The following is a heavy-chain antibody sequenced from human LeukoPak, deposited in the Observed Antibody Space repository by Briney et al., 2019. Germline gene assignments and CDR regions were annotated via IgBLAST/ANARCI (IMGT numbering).Heavy chain of an antibody. CDR2: ISGSGGST. CDR3: AKERYSSGWYDY. J-gene: IGHJ4*02. D-gene: IGHD6-19*01. CDR1: GFTFSSYG. V-gene: IGHV3-23*01. Sequence: GGTLRLSCAASGFTFSSYGMSWVRQAPGKGLEWVSAISGSGGSTYYADSVKGRFTISRDNSKNTLYLQMNSLRAEDTAVYYCAKERYSSGWYDYWGQGTLVTVSS.